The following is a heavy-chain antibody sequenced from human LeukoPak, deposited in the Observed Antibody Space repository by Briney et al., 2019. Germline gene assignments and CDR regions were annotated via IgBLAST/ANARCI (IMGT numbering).Heavy chain of an antibody. D-gene: IGHD3-22*01. CDR2: INHSGST. CDR1: GGSFSGYY. J-gene: IGHJ4*02. CDR3: ARGQGSGYYLPSVCN. V-gene: IGHV4-34*01. Sequence: PSETLSLTCAVYGGSFSGYYWSWIRQPPGKGLEWIGEINHSGSTNYNPSLKSRVTISVDTSKSQFSLKLSSVTAADTAVYYCARGQGSGYYLPSVCNCGQGTLVTVSS.